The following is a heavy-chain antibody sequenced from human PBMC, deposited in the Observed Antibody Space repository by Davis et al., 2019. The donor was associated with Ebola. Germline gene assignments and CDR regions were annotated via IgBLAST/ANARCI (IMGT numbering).Heavy chain of an antibody. CDR3: ARAKYYGMDV. D-gene: IGHD6-6*01. V-gene: IGHV3-74*01. CDR1: RFTFSSSW. CDR2: INNDGSIT. Sequence: PGGSLRLSCAASRFTFSSSWMHWVRQAPGKGLVWVSLINNDGSITTYADSVKGRFTISRDNAKNTLYLQMNTLRAEDTAVYYCARAKYYGMDVWGKGTTVTVSS. J-gene: IGHJ6*04.